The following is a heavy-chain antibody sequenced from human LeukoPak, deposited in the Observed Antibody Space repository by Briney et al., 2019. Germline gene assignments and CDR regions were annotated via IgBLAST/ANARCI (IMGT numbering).Heavy chain of an antibody. J-gene: IGHJ3*02. CDR2: IYTSGST. D-gene: IGHD1-26*01. CDR1: GGSISSYY. CDR3: APTRIAGALGDAFDI. Sequence: SETLSLTCTVSGGSISSYYWSWVRQPAGKGLEWIGRIYTSGSTNYNPSLKSRVTMSVDTSKKQFSLKLRSVTAADTAVYYCAPTRIAGALGDAFDIWGQGTMFTASS. V-gene: IGHV4-4*07.